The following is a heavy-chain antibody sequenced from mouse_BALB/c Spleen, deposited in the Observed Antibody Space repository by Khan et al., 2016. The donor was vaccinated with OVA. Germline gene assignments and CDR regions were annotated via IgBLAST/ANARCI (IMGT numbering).Heavy chain of an antibody. V-gene: IGHV1-5*01. CDR1: GYSFTSYW. J-gene: IGHJ1*01. D-gene: IGHD1-1*01. CDR3: TRSSYYGSSWYFDV. CDR2: IYPGNIDT. Sequence: VQLQQSGTVLARPGASVQMSCKASGYSFTSYWMHWVKQRPGQGLEWIGGIYPGNIDTTYNQKFKAKAKLTAVTSASTAFMELSSLTNEDSAVYYSTRSSYYGSSWYFDVWGAGTTVTVAT.